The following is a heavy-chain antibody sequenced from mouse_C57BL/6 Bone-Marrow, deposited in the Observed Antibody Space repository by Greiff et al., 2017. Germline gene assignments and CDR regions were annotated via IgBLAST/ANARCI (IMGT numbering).Heavy chain of an antibody. CDR2: INPNNGGT. J-gene: IGHJ2*01. V-gene: IGHV1-26*01. Sequence: VQLLQSGPGLVKPGASVKISCKASGYTFTDYYMNWVHQSQGKSLEWIGDINPNNGGTSYKQKFTGQATLTVDKSSSTAFMELRSLTSEDSAVYYGARGDYDYLWGQGTTLTVSS. CDR3: ARGDYDYL. CDR1: GYTFTDYY. D-gene: IGHD2-4*01.